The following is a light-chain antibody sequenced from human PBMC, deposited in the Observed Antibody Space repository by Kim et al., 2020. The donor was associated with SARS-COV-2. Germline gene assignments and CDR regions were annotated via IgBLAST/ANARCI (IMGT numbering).Light chain of an antibody. CDR1: QIVVSNY. CDR2: GAT. CDR3: QQYHMAPRT. J-gene: IGKJ1*01. Sequence: SPRARAYPASRASQIVVSNYLAWYQQTPGQAPRLLICGATSRATGIPDKFSGSGSGTDFTLTITRLEPEDSSVYYCQQYHMAPRTFCQRTKVDSK. V-gene: IGKV3-20*01.